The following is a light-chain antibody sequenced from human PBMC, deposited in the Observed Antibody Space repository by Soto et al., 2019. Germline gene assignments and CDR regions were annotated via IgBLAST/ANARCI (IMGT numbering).Light chain of an antibody. Sequence: EIVLTQSPATLSLSPGDRATLSCRASQSVSSNFLAWYQQKPGQAPRLPIYGASIRATGIPDRFSGSGSGTDFTLTIRRLEPEDFAMYYCQQYDSSPRTFGQGTKVEIK. V-gene: IGKV3-20*01. CDR3: QQYDSSPRT. J-gene: IGKJ1*01. CDR2: GAS. CDR1: QSVSSNF.